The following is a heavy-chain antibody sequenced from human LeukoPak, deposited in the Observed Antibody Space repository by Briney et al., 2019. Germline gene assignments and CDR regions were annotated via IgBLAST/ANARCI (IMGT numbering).Heavy chain of an antibody. CDR2: IDYRGST. V-gene: IGHV4-61*08. Sequence: PSETLSLTCTVSGGSISSGGYYWSWIRQPPGKGLEWIAYIDYRGSTTYNPSLRSRITISVDTSRNQFSLKLTSVTAADTAVYYCARSRSGYSYEHGAFEIWGQGTMVTVSS. D-gene: IGHD5-18*01. J-gene: IGHJ3*02. CDR3: ARSRSGYSYEHGAFEI. CDR1: GGSISSGGYY.